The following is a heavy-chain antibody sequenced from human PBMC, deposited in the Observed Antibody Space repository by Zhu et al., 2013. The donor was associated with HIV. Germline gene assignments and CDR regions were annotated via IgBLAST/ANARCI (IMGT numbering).Heavy chain of an antibody. CDR2: INHSGST. CDR3: AKGLTRTPPLGHIVVMTATRHPFDI. V-gene: IGHV4-34*10. CDR1: GESFSGYY. D-gene: IGHD2-21*02. J-gene: IGHJ3*02. Sequence: QVQLQESGPGLVKPSETLSLTCAVYGESFSGYYWSWIRQPPGKGLEWIAEINHSGSTDYNPSLESRVTMSVDTSRNQFSLNLRSVTAADTAVYYCAKGLTRTPPLGHIVVMTATRHPFDIWGQGQWSPSLQ.